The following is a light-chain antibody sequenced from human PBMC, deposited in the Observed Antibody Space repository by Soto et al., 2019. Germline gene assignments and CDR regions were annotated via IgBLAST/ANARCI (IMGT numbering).Light chain of an antibody. Sequence: QSVLTQPASVSESPGQAVTISCTGTSSDVGSYNYVSWYQQHPGKAPRLMIYDVGDRPSGVSNRFSGSKSGNTASLTISGLQAEDEADYYCCSYTSSSTPYVFGSGTKVTVL. CDR3: CSYTSSSTPYV. CDR1: SSDVGSYNY. V-gene: IGLV2-14*01. CDR2: DVG. J-gene: IGLJ1*01.